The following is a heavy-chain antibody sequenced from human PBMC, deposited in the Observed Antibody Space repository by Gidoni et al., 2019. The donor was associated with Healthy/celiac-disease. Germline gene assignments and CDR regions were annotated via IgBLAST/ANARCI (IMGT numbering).Heavy chain of an antibody. CDR3: ARGGSSWYGEGDY. Sequence: EVQLVESGGGLVKPGGSLRLSCAASGFTFSSYSMNWVRQAPGKGLEWVSSISSSSSYIYYADSVKGRFTISRDNAKNSLYLQMNSLRAEDTAVYYCARGGSSWYGEGDYWGQGTLVTVSS. V-gene: IGHV3-21*01. CDR1: GFTFSSYS. J-gene: IGHJ4*02. D-gene: IGHD6-13*01. CDR2: ISSSSSYI.